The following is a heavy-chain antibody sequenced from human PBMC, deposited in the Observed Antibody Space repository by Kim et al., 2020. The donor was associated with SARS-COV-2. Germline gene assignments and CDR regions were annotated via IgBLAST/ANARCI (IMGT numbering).Heavy chain of an antibody. CDR2: INHSGST. Sequence: SETLSLTCAVYGGSFSGYYWSWIRQPPGKGLEWIGEINHSGSTNYNPSLKSRVTISVDTSKNQFSLKLSSVTAADTAVYYCARGARVVAATPRPTKYYFDYWGQGTLVTVSS. V-gene: IGHV4-34*01. CDR3: ARGARVVAATPRPTKYYFDY. D-gene: IGHD2-15*01. CDR1: GGSFSGYY. J-gene: IGHJ4*02.